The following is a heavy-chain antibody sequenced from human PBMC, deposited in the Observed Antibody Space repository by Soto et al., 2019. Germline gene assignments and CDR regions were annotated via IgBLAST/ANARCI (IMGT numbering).Heavy chain of an antibody. V-gene: IGHV3-48*01. CDR3: ATLTVGATPPYDY. CDR1: GFTFSIYS. Sequence: GGSLILSCAASGFTFSIYSMNWVRQAPGKGLEWISYISSSSSTIYYADSVKGRFTISRDNAKNSLYLQMNSLRAEDTAVYYCATLTVGATPPYDYWGQGTLVTVSS. CDR2: ISSSSSTI. D-gene: IGHD1-26*01. J-gene: IGHJ4*02.